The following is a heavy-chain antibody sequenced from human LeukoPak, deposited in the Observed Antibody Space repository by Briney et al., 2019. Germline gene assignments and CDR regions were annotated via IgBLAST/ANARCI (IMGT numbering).Heavy chain of an antibody. V-gene: IGHV4-59*01. CDR1: GASISTYY. CDR3: ARDPHRAFDI. CDR2: IYYTGST. Sequence: PSETLSLTCTVSGASISTYYWSWVRQSPGKGLEWIGYIYYTGSTNYNPSLKSRVTMSVDTSKNQFSLNLRSVTAADTAVYYCARDPHRAFDIWGQGTIVTVSS. J-gene: IGHJ3*02.